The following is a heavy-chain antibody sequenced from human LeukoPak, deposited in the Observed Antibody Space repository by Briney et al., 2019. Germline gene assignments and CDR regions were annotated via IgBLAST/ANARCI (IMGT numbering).Heavy chain of an antibody. CDR2: ISSSSSTI. Sequence: PGGSLRLSCAASGFTFSSYSMNWVRQAPGKGLEWVSYISSSSSTIYYADSVKGRFTISRDNSKNTLYLQMNSLRAEDTAVYYCAKVGAYCSSTRCYHFDYWGQGTLVTVSS. CDR3: AKVGAYCSSTRCYHFDY. CDR1: GFTFSSYS. V-gene: IGHV3-48*01. J-gene: IGHJ4*02. D-gene: IGHD2-2*01.